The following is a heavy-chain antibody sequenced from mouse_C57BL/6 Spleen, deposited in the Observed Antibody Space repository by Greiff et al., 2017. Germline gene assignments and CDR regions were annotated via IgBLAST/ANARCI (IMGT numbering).Heavy chain of an antibody. V-gene: IGHV1-26*01. D-gene: IGHD1-1*01. CDR2: INPNNGGT. CDR3: ARWNYYGSSGFAY. Sequence: EVQLQQSGPELVKPGASVKISCKASGYTFTDYYMNWVKQSHGKSLEWIGDINPNNGGTSYNQKFKGKATLTVDKSSSTAYMELRSLTSEDSAVYYGARWNYYGSSGFAYWGQGTLVTVSA. J-gene: IGHJ3*01. CDR1: GYTFTDYY.